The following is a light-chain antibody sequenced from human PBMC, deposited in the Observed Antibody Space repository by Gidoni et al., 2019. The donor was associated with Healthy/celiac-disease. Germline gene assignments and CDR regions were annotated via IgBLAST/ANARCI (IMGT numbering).Light chain of an antibody. CDR3: QQYSSYPWT. J-gene: IGKJ1*01. CDR1: QSINSW. Sequence: DIQMTQSPSTLSASVGDRVTITCRASQSINSWLAWYQQKPGRAPKLLIYKASSLESGVPSRFSGSGSETEFTLTISSLQPDDFATYYCQQYSSYPWTFGQGTKVEIQ. CDR2: KAS. V-gene: IGKV1-5*03.